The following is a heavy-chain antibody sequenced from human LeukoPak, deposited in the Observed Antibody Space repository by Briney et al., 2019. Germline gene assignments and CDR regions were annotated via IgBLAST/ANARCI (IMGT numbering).Heavy chain of an antibody. CDR1: GGSFSGYY. CDR3: SKVGPNALVYRRSYNWFDP. V-gene: IGHV4-34*01. CDR2: INHSGST. D-gene: IGHD6-6*01. J-gene: IGHJ5*02. Sequence: SEALSLTSADHGGSFSGYYWSWIRQPPGKGLEWIGEINHSGSTNYNTSYKGRVTISVDTSRDQFTLKLSPVTAADTAVYYCSKVGPNALVYRRSYNWFDPWGQGTLVTVSS.